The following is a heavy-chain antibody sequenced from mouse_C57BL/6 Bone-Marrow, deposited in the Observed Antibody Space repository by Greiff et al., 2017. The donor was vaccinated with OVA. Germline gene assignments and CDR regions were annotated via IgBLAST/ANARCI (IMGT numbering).Heavy chain of an antibody. Sequence: QVQLQQPGAELVRPGSSVKLSCKASGYTFTSYWMDWVKQRPGQGLEWIGNIYPSDSETHYNQKFKDKATLTVDKSSSTAYMQLISLTSEDSAVYYCARAGSSGYPYYFDYWGQGTTLTVSS. D-gene: IGHD3-2*02. J-gene: IGHJ2*01. CDR2: IYPSDSET. CDR1: GYTFTSYW. CDR3: ARAGSSGYPYYFDY. V-gene: IGHV1-61*01.